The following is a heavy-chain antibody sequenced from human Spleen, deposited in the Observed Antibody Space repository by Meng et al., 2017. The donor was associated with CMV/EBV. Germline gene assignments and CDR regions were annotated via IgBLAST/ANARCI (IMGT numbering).Heavy chain of an antibody. CDR3: AGGYSGYDPPDS. CDR2: ISYDGNNK. CDR1: GFTFRSYT. D-gene: IGHD5-12*01. V-gene: IGHV3-30*04. Sequence: GGSLRLSCEASGFTFRSYTMHWVRQAPSKGLEWVAVISYDGNNKYYADSVKGRFTISRDNAKNSLYLQMNSLRAEDTAVYYCAGGYSGYDPPDSWGQGTLVTVSS. J-gene: IGHJ4*02.